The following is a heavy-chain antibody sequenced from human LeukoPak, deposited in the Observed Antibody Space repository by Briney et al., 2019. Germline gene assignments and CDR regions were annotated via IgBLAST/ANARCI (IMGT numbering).Heavy chain of an antibody. D-gene: IGHD1-26*01. Sequence: SETLSLTCTVSGGSISSYYWSWIRQPPGKGLEWTGYIYYSGSTNYNPSLKSRVTISVDTSKNQFSLKLSSVTAADTAVYYCARGGSYLYYYYYMDVWGKGTTVTVSS. V-gene: IGHV4-59*01. J-gene: IGHJ6*03. CDR1: GGSISSYY. CDR2: IYYSGST. CDR3: ARGGSYLYYYYYMDV.